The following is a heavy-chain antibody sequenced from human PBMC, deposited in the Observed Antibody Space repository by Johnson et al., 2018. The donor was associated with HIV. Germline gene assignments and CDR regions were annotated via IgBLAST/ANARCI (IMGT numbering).Heavy chain of an antibody. J-gene: IGHJ3*02. CDR1: GFTFSSYW. CDR2: FYGGRST. CDR3: ARESGSSGAFDI. V-gene: IGHV3-66*01. Sequence: VKLVESGGGLVQPGGSLRLSCAASGFTFSSYWMSWVRQAPGKGLEWVSFFYGGRSTYYAGPGLDRLTISGDTSKNTLYLQMNSLRAEDTAVYYCARESGSSGAFDIWGQGTMVTVSS. D-gene: IGHD1-26*01.